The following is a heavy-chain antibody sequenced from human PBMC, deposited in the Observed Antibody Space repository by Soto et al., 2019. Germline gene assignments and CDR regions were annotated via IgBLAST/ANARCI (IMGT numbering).Heavy chain of an antibody. CDR3: ATGRYSGYGTDY. CDR1: GYTLTELS. Sequence: ASVKVSCKVSGYTLTELSMHRVRQAPGKGLEWMGGFDPEDGETIYARKFQGRVTMTEDTSTDTAYMELSSLRSEDTAVYYCATGRYSGYGTDYWGQGALVTVSS. D-gene: IGHD5-12*01. V-gene: IGHV1-24*01. CDR2: FDPEDGET. J-gene: IGHJ4*02.